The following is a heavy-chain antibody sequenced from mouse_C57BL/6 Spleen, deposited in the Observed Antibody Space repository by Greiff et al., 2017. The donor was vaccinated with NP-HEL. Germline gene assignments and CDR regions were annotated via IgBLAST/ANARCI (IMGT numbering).Heavy chain of an antibody. D-gene: IGHD1-1*01. CDR1: GYSFTGYF. V-gene: IGHV1-20*01. CDR3: ARWGYGSTYWYFDV. J-gene: IGHJ1*03. CDR2: INPYNGDT. Sequence: VQLQQSGPELVKPGASVKISCKASGYSFTGYFMNWVMQSHGKSLEWIGRINPYNGDTFYNQKFKGKATLTVDKSSSTAHMELRSLTSEDSAVYDCARWGYGSTYWYFDVWGKGTTVTVSS.